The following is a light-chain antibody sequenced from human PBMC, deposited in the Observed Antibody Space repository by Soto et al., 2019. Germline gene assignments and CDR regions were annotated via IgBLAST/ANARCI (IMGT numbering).Light chain of an antibody. CDR2: AAS. CDR3: QRSYNTPYT. J-gene: IGKJ2*01. V-gene: IGKV1-39*01. Sequence: DIQMTQSPSSLSASVGDRVTITCRASQSISRHLDWYQQKPGKAPKLLIYAASSLQSGVPSRFSGSGSGTDFTLTISSLQPEDFATYYCQRSYNTPYTFGQGTKVDIK. CDR1: QSISRH.